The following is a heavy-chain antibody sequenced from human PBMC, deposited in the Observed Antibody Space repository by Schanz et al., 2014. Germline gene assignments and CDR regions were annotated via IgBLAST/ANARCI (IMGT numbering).Heavy chain of an antibody. Sequence: QVQLVQSGAEVKKPGASVKVSCKASGYTFSSYGITWVRQAPGQGLEWMGWINGYNGHTLYAQKFQGRVTMTTDTTTSTSYMELTSLRFDDTAVYYCATMWGYCTATACQILEVLDVWGQGTMVTVS. CDR3: ATMWGYCTATACQILEVLDV. V-gene: IGHV1-18*01. CDR2: INGYNGHT. D-gene: IGHD2-8*02. CDR1: GYTFSSYG. J-gene: IGHJ3*01.